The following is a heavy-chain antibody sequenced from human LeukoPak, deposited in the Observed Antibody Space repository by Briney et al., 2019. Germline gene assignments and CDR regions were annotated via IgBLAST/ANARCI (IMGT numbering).Heavy chain of an antibody. D-gene: IGHD2-2*01. CDR2: ITPTGGGT. CDR3: ARPAVVPSAMDLEY. J-gene: IGHJ4*02. Sequence: GASVKLSCEASGDNFYGYFIQWVRHAPRLRVGWMWGITPTGGGTNNAQPSKGGVTMTRDPSSSIVYMELSSLGSDDTAMYYCARPAVVPSAMDLEYWGQGNLVSASS. V-gene: IGHV1-2*02. CDR1: GDNFYGYF.